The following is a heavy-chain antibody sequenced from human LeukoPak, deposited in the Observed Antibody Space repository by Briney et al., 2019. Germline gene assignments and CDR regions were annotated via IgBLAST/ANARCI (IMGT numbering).Heavy chain of an antibody. D-gene: IGHD1-26*01. CDR3: ARKQAGSYYFDY. V-gene: IGHV1-2*06. CDR2: INPNNGDT. J-gene: IGHJ4*02. CDR1: GYTFIGYY. Sequence: ASVKVSCKASGYTFIGYYMHWVRQAPGQGLEWMGRINPNNGDTNYAQKFQGRVTMTRDTSVSTAYMELTRLKSDDTAVYHCARKQAGSYYFDYWGQGALVTVSS.